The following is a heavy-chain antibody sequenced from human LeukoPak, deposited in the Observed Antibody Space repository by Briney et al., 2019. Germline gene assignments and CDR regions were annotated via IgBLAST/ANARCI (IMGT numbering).Heavy chain of an antibody. CDR2: IYYSGST. V-gene: IGHV4-59*01. J-gene: IGHJ3*02. D-gene: IGHD5-18*01. CDR3: ARTAPADALDI. Sequence: PSETLSLTCAVSGRSISSYYLSWLRQPPGKGLEWIGYIYYSGSTNYNPSLTSRVTISVDTSKNQFSLKLSSVTAADTAVYYCARTAPADALDIWGQGQWSPSPQ. CDR1: GRSISSYY.